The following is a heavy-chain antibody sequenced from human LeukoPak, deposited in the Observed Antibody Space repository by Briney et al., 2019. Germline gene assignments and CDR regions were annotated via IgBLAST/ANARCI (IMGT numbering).Heavy chain of an antibody. CDR3: ARGEGQLLYPFDY. CDR1: GGTFSSYA. J-gene: IGHJ4*02. Sequence: SVKVSCKASGGTFSSYAISWVRQAPGQGLEWMGGIIPIFGTANYAQKFQGRATITTDESTSTAYMELSSLRSEDTAVYYCARGEGQLLYPFDYWGQGTLVTVSS. CDR2: IIPIFGTA. V-gene: IGHV1-69*05. D-gene: IGHD2-2*02.